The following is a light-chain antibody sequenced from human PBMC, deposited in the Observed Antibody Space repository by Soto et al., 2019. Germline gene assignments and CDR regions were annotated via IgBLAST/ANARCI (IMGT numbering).Light chain of an antibody. CDR3: EQRSNWPPALT. Sequence: EIVFTQSPATLSLSTGETATISCRASQSVGTFLAWYQHKPGQAPRLLIYDASNRATVVPARFSGSGCGTDFTLAIGSLEPEDFAVYYCEQRSNWPPALTFGGGTKV. J-gene: IGKJ4*01. V-gene: IGKV3-11*01. CDR1: QSVGTF. CDR2: DAS.